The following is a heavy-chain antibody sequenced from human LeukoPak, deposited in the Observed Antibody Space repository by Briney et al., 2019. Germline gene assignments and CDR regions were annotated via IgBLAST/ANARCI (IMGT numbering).Heavy chain of an antibody. J-gene: IGHJ6*03. CDR1: GYTFTSYD. CDR3: ARKVVVPAAYYYYYYMDV. V-gene: IGHV1-8*03. Sequence: ASVKVSCKASGYTFTSYDINWVRQATGQGLEWMGWMNPNSGNTGYAQKFQGRVTITRDTSISTAYMELSSLRSEDTAVYYCARKVVVPAAYYYYYYMDVWGKGTTVTVSS. CDR2: MNPNSGNT. D-gene: IGHD2-2*01.